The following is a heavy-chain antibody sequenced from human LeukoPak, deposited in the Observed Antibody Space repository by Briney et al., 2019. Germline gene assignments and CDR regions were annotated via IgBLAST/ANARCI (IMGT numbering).Heavy chain of an antibody. V-gene: IGHV1-69*04. CDR2: IIPILGIA. Sequence: SVKVSCKASGGTFSSYAISWVRQAPGQGLEWMGRIIPILGIANYAQKFQGRVTIAADKSTSTAYMELSSLRSEDTAVYYCARDTRWELPEYFQHWGQGTLVTVSS. D-gene: IGHD1-26*01. CDR3: ARDTRWELPEYFQH. J-gene: IGHJ1*01. CDR1: GGTFSSYA.